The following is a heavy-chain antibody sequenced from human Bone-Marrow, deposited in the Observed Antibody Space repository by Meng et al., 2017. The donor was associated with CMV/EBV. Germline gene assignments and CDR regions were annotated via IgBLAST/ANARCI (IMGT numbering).Heavy chain of an antibody. J-gene: IGHJ6*02. D-gene: IGHD2-2*01. CDR2: IRYDGSNK. Sequence: GGSLRLSCAASGFTFSSYGMHWVRQAPGKGLEWVAFIRYDGSNKYYADSVKGRFTISRDNSKNTLYLQMNSLRAEDTAVYYCAREECYCSCTSCYGYYYYYGMDVWGQGTTVTVSS. V-gene: IGHV3-30*02. CDR1: GFTFSSYG. CDR3: AREECYCSCTSCYGYYYYYGMDV.